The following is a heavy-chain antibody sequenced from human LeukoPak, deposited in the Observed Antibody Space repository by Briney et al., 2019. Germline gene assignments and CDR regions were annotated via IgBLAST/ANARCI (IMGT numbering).Heavy chain of an antibody. J-gene: IGHJ6*03. CDR3: ARDSRGYYDFWSGYRVGEDRDV. D-gene: IGHD3-3*01. Sequence: ASVKVSCKASGYTFTSYGISWVRQAPGQGLEWMGWISAYNGNTNYAQKLQGRVTMTTDTSTSTAYMELRSLRSDDTAVYYCARDSRGYYDFWSGYRVGEDRDVWGKGTTVTVSS. V-gene: IGHV1-18*01. CDR2: ISAYNGNT. CDR1: GYTFTSYG.